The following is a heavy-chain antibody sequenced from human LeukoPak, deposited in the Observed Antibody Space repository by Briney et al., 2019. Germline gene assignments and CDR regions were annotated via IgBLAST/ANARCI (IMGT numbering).Heavy chain of an antibody. J-gene: IGHJ4*02. D-gene: IGHD1-26*01. CDR2: IYYSGST. V-gene: IGHV4-59*02. Sequence: GSLRLSCAASGFTVSSNYMSWVRQAPGKGLEWIGYIYYSGSTNYNPSLKSRVTISVDTSKNQFSLKLSSVTAADTAVYYCARDVGVGALDYWGQGTLVTVSS. CDR1: GFTVSSNY. CDR3: ARDVGVGALDY.